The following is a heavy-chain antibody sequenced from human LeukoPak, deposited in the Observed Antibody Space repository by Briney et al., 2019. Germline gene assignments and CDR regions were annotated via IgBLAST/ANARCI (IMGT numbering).Heavy chain of an antibody. CDR2: IKGDGSST. CDR3: ARDGYSFGHDFDY. D-gene: IGHD5-18*01. CDR1: GFAFSSYW. V-gene: IGHV3-74*01. J-gene: IGHJ4*02. Sequence: GGSLRLSCAASGFAFSSYWMHWVRHTPGKGLVWVSRIKGDGSSTSYADSVKGRFTISRDNAKNTLYLQMNSLRAEDTAVYYCARDGYSFGHDFDYWGQGTLVTVSS.